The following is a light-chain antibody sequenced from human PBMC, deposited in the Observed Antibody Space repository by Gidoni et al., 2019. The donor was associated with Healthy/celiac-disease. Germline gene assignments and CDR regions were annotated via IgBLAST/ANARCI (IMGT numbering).Light chain of an antibody. Sequence: DSQRTQSPSSLSASVGDRVTITCRASQSMSSYLNWYQQKPGKAPKLLIYAAASLQRGVPSRFSGSGSGTDFTLPISRLQPEDFATYYCHQSYSTPPWTFXXXTKVEIK. V-gene: IGKV1-39*01. J-gene: IGKJ1*01. CDR3: HQSYSTPPWT. CDR1: QSMSSY. CDR2: AAA.